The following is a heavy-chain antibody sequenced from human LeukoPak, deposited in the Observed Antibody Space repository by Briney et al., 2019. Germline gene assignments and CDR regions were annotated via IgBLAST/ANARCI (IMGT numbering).Heavy chain of an antibody. CDR2: ISAYNGNT. CDR3: ARGPPDDYGDYVGWYFDL. V-gene: IGHV1-18*01. J-gene: IGHJ2*01. CDR1: GYTFTSYG. D-gene: IGHD4-17*01. Sequence: GASVKVSCKASGYTFTSYGISWVRQAPGQGLEWMGWISAYNGNTNYAQKLQGRVTMTTDTSTSTAYMELRSLRSDDTAVYYCARGPPDDYGDYVGWYFDLWGRGTLVTVSS.